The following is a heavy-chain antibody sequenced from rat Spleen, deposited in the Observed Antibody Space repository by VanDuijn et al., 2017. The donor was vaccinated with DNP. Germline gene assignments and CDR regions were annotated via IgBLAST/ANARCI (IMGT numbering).Heavy chain of an antibody. CDR3: ARWGGDYFDY. CDR1: GFTFSSYG. CDR2: ITNSGGST. Sequence: EVQLVESGGGLVQPGRSLKLSCAASGFTFSSYGMAWVRQAPTKGLEWVASITNSGGSTYYRDSVKGRFTISRDNAKSTLYLQMDSLRSEDMATYYCARWGGDYFDYWGQGVMVTVSS. V-gene: IGHV5S13*01. J-gene: IGHJ2*01.